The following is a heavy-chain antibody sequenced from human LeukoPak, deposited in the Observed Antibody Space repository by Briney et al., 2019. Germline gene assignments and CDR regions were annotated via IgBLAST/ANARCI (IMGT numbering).Heavy chain of an antibody. CDR1: GGSISSYY. Sequence: SETLSLTCTVSGGSISSYYWSWIRQPPGKGLEWIGYIYYSGSTNYNPSLKSRVTISVNTSKNQFSLKLSSVTAADTAVYYCARTYYYGSGSYYFDYWGQGILVTVSS. CDR2: IYYSGST. V-gene: IGHV4-59*01. CDR3: ARTYYYGSGSYYFDY. J-gene: IGHJ4*02. D-gene: IGHD3-10*01.